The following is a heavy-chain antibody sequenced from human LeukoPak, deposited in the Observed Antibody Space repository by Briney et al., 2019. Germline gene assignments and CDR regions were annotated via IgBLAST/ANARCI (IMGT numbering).Heavy chain of an antibody. CDR3: AFGVLGVPGIAS. V-gene: IGHV3-11*01. CDR1: GFNFSDYY. D-gene: IGHD3-16*01. Sequence: GGSLRLSCAAPGFNFSDYYMTWIRQASGKGLEWVSYISRSGSTMKYADFVKGRFTISRDNAKNSLSLQMNSLEAEDTAVYYCAFGVLGVPGIASWGQGPLVTVSS. J-gene: IGHJ4*02. CDR2: ISRSGSTM.